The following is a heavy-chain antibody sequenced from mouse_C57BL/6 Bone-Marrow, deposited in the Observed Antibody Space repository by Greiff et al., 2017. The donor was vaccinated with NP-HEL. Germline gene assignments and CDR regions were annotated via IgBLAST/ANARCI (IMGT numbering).Heavy chain of an antibody. J-gene: IGHJ4*01. CDR1: GFTFSNYW. V-gene: IGHV6-3*01. Sequence: EVKVEESGGGLVQPGGSMKLSCVASGFTFSNYWMNWVRQSPEQGLEWVAQIRLKSDNYASHYAESVQGRFTISRDDSKSSVYRQMNNLRAEDTGIYYCTRLLRRSMDYWGQGTSVTVSS. D-gene: IGHD1-1*01. CDR3: TRLLRRSMDY. CDR2: IRLKSDNYAS.